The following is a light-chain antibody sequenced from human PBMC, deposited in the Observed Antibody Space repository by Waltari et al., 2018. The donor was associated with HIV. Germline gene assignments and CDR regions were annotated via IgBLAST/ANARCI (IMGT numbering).Light chain of an antibody. CDR1: SSDIGSYH. V-gene: IGLV1-47*01. Sequence: QSVLTQPPSASGTPGQRVTISCPGASSDIGSYHVYWYQQLQQPPPKPLIHMNYQRPSGAPGRFSGSKCCTSATLAMSGLRSEDEDDYYCASCDVSLRSAYVFGTGTKVAVL. CDR2: MNY. J-gene: IGLJ1*01. CDR3: ASCDVSLRSAYV.